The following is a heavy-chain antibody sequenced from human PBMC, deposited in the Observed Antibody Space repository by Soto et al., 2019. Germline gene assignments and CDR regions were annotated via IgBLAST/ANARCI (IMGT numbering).Heavy chain of an antibody. CDR2: IIPIFGTA. Sequence: SVKVSCKASGVPFSSYSISWVQQAPGQGLEWMGGIIPIFGTANYAQKFQGRVTITADKSTSTAYMELSSLISEDTAVYYCARGSGDSSGYYYLNAFDIWGPGT. D-gene: IGHD3-22*01. CDR3: ARGSGDSSGYYYLNAFDI. CDR1: GVPFSSYS. J-gene: IGHJ3*02. V-gene: IGHV1-69*06.